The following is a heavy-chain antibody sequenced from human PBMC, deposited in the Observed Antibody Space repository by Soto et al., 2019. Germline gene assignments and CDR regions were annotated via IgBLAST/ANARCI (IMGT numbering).Heavy chain of an antibody. Sequence: GASVKVSCKASGYTFSDYYIHWVRQAPGQGLEWMGWINPNSGGTKYAPKFQGGVTMTRDTSINTAYTELSRLRSGDTAVYYCAREPATAKPEGVDFWGQGTLVTVSS. CDR2: INPNSGGT. D-gene: IGHD1-1*01. CDR1: GYTFSDYY. CDR3: AREPATAKPEGVDF. V-gene: IGHV1-2*02. J-gene: IGHJ4*02.